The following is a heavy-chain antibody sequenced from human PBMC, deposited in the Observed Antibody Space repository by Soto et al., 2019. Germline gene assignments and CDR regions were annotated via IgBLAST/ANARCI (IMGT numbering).Heavy chain of an antibody. CDR2: IKQDGSEK. D-gene: IGHD6-19*01. Sequence: GGSLRLSCAASGFTFTDAWMNWVRQAPGKGLEWVANIKQDGSEKYYVDSVKGRFTISRDNAKNSLYLQMNSLRAEDTAVYYCAREGSSGWYHYWGQGTLVTVSS. J-gene: IGHJ4*02. CDR3: AREGSSGWYHY. CDR1: GFTFTDAW. V-gene: IGHV3-7*01.